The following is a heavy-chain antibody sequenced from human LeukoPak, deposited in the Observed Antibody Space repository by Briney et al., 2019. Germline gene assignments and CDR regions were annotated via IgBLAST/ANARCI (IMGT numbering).Heavy chain of an antibody. Sequence: GTLRLSCAASGFTFSSCGMSWVRQAPGKGLKWVSAISGSGGSTDYADSVKGRFTISRDNAKNSLYLQMNSLRAEDTAVYYCAELGITMIGGVWGKGTTVTISS. CDR3: AELGITMIGGV. D-gene: IGHD3-10*02. CDR1: GFTFSSCG. V-gene: IGHV3-23*01. CDR2: ISGSGGST. J-gene: IGHJ6*04.